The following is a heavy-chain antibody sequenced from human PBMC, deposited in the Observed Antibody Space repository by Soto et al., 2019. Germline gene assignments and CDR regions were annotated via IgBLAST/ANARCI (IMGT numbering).Heavy chain of an antibody. D-gene: IGHD1-7*01. CDR2: IYWDDDK. J-gene: IGHJ4*02. CDR3: AHRLTLNSDWNYGRFDY. Sequence: ASGPTLVNPTQTLTLTCTCSGFSLSTSGVGVGWIRQPPGKALEWLALIYWDDDKRYSPSLKSRLTITKDTSKNQVVLTMTNMEPVDTATYFCAHRLTLNSDWNYGRFDYWGQGTLVTVSS. V-gene: IGHV2-5*02. CDR1: GFSLSTSGVG.